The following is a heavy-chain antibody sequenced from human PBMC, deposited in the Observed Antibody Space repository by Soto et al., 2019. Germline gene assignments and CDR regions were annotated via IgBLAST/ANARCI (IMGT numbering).Heavy chain of an antibody. CDR3: ARIPSSGGSCGDV. D-gene: IGHD2-15*01. Sequence: PTLVNPTETLTLTCTVSGFSLSNARMGVSWIRQHTGKALEWLAHIFSNDEKSYSTSLKSRLTISKDTSKSQVVLTMTNMDPVETAKSYRARIPSSGGSCGDVWGQGTTVSVSS. CDR1: GFSLSNARMG. CDR2: IFSNDEK. J-gene: IGHJ6*02. V-gene: IGHV2-26*01.